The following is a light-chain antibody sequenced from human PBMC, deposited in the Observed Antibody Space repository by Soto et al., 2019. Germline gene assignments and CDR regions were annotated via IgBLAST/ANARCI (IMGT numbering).Light chain of an antibody. V-gene: IGLV3-1*01. CDR2: QDS. J-gene: IGLJ2*01. Sequence: SYELTQPPSVSVSPGQTASITCSGDKLGDKYACWYQQKPGQSPVLVIYQDSKRPSGIPERFSGSNSGNTATLTISGTQAMDEADYYCQAWKVFGGGTKVTVL. CDR1: KLGDKY. CDR3: QAWKV.